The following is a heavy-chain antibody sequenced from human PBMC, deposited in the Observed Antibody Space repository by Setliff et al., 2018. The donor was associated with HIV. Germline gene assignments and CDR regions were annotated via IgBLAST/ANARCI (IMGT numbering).Heavy chain of an antibody. CDR3: ARDRYGDYAYFDY. Sequence: PSETLSLTCTVSGGSISSDTFYWSWIRPPAGKGLEWIGHVYARGNNNYNPSLKSRVTISVDTSKSQFSLKLSSGTAADTAVHYCARDRYGDYAYFDYWGQGTLVTVSS. V-gene: IGHV4-61*09. CDR1: GGSISSDTFY. D-gene: IGHD4-17*01. J-gene: IGHJ4*02. CDR2: VYARGNN.